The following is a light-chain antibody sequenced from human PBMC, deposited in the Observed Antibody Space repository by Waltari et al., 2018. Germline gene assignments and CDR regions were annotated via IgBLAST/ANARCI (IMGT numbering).Light chain of an antibody. Sequence: AIRMTQSPSSLSASTGDRVPITCRASQGISSYLAWYQQKPGKAPKLLIYAASTLQSGVPSRFSGSGSGTDFTLTISCLQSEDFATYYCQQYYSYPRTFGQGTKVEIK. CDR1: QGISSY. CDR3: QQYYSYPRT. J-gene: IGKJ1*01. V-gene: IGKV1-8*01. CDR2: AAS.